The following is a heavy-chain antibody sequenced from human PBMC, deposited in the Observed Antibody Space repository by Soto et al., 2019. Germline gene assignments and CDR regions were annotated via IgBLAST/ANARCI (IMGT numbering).Heavy chain of an antibody. CDR3: ARAGSDCRSSGAFDI. CDR2: IYHSGST. J-gene: IGHJ3*02. Sequence: QVQLQESGPGLVKPSGTLSLTCAVSSGSISSSNWWSWVRQPPGKGLEWIGEIYHSGSTNYNPSHKSRVTISVDKSKNQFSLKLSSVTAAATAVYYCARAGSDCRSSGAFDIWGQGTMVTVSS. D-gene: IGHD2-21*01. CDR1: SGSISSSNW. V-gene: IGHV4-4*02.